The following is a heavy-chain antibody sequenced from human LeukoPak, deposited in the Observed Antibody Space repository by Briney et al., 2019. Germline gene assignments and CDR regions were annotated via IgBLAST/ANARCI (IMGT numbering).Heavy chain of an antibody. CDR3: ASVNRDGDYGY. CDR2: ISSSSNYI. V-gene: IGHV3-21*01. D-gene: IGHD4-17*01. J-gene: IGHJ4*02. Sequence: PGGSLRLSXAASGFTFSSYSMNWVRQAPGKGLEWVSSISSSSNYIYYADSVKGRFTISRDNAKNSLYLQMNSLRAEDTAVYYCASVNRDGDYGYWGQGTLVTVSS. CDR1: GFTFSSYS.